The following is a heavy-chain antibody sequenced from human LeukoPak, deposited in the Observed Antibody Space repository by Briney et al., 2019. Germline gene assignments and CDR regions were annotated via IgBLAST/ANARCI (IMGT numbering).Heavy chain of an antibody. D-gene: IGHD2-15*01. Sequence: RASVKVSCKAFGYTFTSNYMHWVRQAPGQGPEWMGVISPSGGSTTYAQKFQGRVTMTRDTSISTAYMELSRLRSDDTAVYYCARSWRFCSGDSCYPIDYWGQGTLVTVSS. J-gene: IGHJ4*02. V-gene: IGHV1-46*01. CDR2: ISPSGGST. CDR3: ARSWRFCSGDSCYPIDY. CDR1: GYTFTSNY.